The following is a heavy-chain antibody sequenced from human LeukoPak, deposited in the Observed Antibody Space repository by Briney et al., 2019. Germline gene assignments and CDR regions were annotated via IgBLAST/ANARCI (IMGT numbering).Heavy chain of an antibody. CDR1: GGTFSSYA. V-gene: IGHV1-69*04. Sequence: SVKVSCKASGGTFSSYAISWVRQAPGQGLEWMGRIIPILGIANYAQKFQGRVTITADKSTGTAYMELSSLRSEDTAVYYCARDFTMVRGVIYWFDPWGQGTLVTVSS. J-gene: IGHJ5*02. CDR3: ARDFTMVRGVIYWFDP. CDR2: IIPILGIA. D-gene: IGHD3-10*01.